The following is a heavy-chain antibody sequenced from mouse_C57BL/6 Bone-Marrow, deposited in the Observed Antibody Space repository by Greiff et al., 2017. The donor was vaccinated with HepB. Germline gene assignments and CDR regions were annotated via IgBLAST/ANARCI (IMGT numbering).Heavy chain of an antibody. Sequence: DVQLVESGGGLVKPGGSLKLSCAASGFTFSSYAMSWVRQTPEKRLEWVATISDGGSYTYYPDNVKGRFTISRDNAKNNLYLQMSHLKSEDTAMYYCARDHYDYPAWFAYWGQGTLVTVSA. CDR2: ISDGGSYT. CDR1: GFTFSSYA. J-gene: IGHJ3*01. CDR3: ARDHYDYPAWFAY. D-gene: IGHD2-4*01. V-gene: IGHV5-4*01.